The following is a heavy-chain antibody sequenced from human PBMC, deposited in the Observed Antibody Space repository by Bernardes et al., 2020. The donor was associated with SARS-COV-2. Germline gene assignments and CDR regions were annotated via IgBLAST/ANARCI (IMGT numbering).Heavy chain of an antibody. J-gene: IGHJ6*02. Sequence: TLSLTCSVSGGSISTYYWSWIRQPPGKGLEWIGHIYKSGSTNYMPSLKSRVTISVHTSKNQFSLKLSSVTAADTAVYYCARHARDCTRGVCQTYYYYAMDVWGQGTTVTVSS. CDR2: IYKSGST. CDR1: GGSISTYY. V-gene: IGHV4-59*08. CDR3: ARHARDCTRGVCQTYYYYAMDV. D-gene: IGHD2-8*01.